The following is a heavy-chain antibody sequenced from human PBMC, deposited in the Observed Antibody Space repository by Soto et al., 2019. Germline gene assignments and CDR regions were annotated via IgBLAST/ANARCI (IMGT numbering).Heavy chain of an antibody. J-gene: IGHJ3*02. V-gene: IGHV1-69*01. CDR2: IIPIFGTA. D-gene: IGHD3-16*01. Sequence: QVQLVQSGAEVKKPGSSVKVSCKASGGTFSSYAISWVRQAPGQGLEWMGGIIPIFGTANYAQKFQGRVTITADESTRTAYMELSSLRSEDTAVYYCVEYYRGPNDAFDIWGQGTMVTVSS. CDR1: GGTFSSYA. CDR3: VEYYRGPNDAFDI.